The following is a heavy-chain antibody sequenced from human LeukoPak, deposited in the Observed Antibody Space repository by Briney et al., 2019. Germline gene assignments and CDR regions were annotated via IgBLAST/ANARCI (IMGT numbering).Heavy chain of an antibody. D-gene: IGHD1-1*01. Sequence: PSETLSLTCTVSGGSISSSSYYWGWIRQPPGQGLEWIGCIYYSGSTYYNPSLKSRVTISVDTTKNPFSLKLSSVTAADTAVYYCARDTIGFRASLGLERRAFDPWGQGTLVTVSS. J-gene: IGHJ5*02. CDR1: GGSISSSSYY. CDR3: ARDTIGFRASLGLERRAFDP. CDR2: IYYSGST. V-gene: IGHV4-39*01.